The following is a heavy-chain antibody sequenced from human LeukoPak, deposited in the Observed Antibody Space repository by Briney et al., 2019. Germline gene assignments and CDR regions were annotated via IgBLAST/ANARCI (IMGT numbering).Heavy chain of an antibody. Sequence: ASVKVSCKVSGYTLTELSMHWVRQAPGKGLEWMGGFDPEDGETIYAQKFQGRVTMTEDTSTDTAYMELSSLRSGDTAVYYRATDYYDSSGYGNFDYWGQGTLVIVSS. CDR1: GYTLTELS. D-gene: IGHD3-22*01. V-gene: IGHV1-24*01. CDR3: ATDYYDSSGYGNFDY. CDR2: FDPEDGET. J-gene: IGHJ4*02.